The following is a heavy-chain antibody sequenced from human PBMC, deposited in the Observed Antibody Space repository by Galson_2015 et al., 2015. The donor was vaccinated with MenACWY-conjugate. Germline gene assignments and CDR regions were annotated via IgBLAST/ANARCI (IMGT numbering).Heavy chain of an antibody. J-gene: IGHJ6*03. D-gene: IGHD6-13*01. CDR2: ISYDGSNE. CDR1: GFTFRRFG. V-gene: IGHV3-30*18. CDR3: AKDWSVPYSTISYYYYMDV. Sequence: LRLSCAASGFTFRRFGMHWVRQAPGKGLEWMAVISYDGSNESYADSVKGRFTISRDNSKNTLYLQMNSLRADDTAVYYCAKDWSVPYSTISYYYYMDVWGRGTTVTVSS.